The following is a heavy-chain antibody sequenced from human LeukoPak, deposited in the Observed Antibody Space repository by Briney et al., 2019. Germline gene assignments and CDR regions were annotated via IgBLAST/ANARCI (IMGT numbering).Heavy chain of an antibody. D-gene: IGHD6-13*01. CDR2: ISVGPT. Sequence: GGSLRLSCVASGFSFSNYALGWFRKPPEKGLDWVAAISVGPTYYADSAKGRFTISRDNSKNMVYLQMSSLRAEDTAVYYCAKEPTYTASWYVDSWGQGTLVTVSS. V-gene: IGHV3-23*01. CDR1: GFSFSNYA. CDR3: AKEPTYTASWYVDS. J-gene: IGHJ4*02.